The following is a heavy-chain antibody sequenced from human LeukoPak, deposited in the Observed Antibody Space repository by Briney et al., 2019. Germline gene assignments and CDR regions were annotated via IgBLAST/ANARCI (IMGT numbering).Heavy chain of an antibody. CDR2: INPNSGGT. J-gene: IGHJ6*02. Sequence: ASVKLSCKASGYTFTGYYLHWVRQAPGQGLEWVGWINPNSGGTNYAQKFQGRVTMTRDTSISTAYMELSRLRSDDTAVYYCARYCSGGSCQYGMDVWGQGTTVTVSS. D-gene: IGHD2-15*01. V-gene: IGHV1-2*02. CDR3: ARYCSGGSCQYGMDV. CDR1: GYTFTGYY.